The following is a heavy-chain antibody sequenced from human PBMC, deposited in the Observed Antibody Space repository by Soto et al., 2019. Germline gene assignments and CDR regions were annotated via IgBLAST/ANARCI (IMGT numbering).Heavy chain of an antibody. J-gene: IGHJ4*02. Sequence: GASVKVSCKASGYTFTSYYMHWVRQAPGQGLEWMGIINPSGGSTSYAQKFQGRVTMTRDTSTSTVYMELSSLSSEDTAVYYCARDILNYYDSSGYFDYWGQGTLVTVSS. CDR2: INPSGGST. CDR1: GYTFTSYY. D-gene: IGHD3-22*01. V-gene: IGHV1-46*01. CDR3: ARDILNYYDSSGYFDY.